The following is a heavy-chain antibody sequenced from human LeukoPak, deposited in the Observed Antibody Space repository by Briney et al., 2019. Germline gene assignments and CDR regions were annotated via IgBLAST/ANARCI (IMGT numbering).Heavy chain of an antibody. Sequence: GGSLRLSCAASGFTLSSYGMSWVRQAPGKGLEWVSTVSGGGSTTYYADSVKGRLTISRDNSNNTVYLQMNSLRVDDTAVYYCAKPHTPYCSGGTCYLFDYWGQGTLVTVSS. CDR3: AKPHTPYCSGGTCYLFDY. D-gene: IGHD2-15*01. CDR1: GFTLSSYG. J-gene: IGHJ4*02. CDR2: VSGGGSTT. V-gene: IGHV3-23*01.